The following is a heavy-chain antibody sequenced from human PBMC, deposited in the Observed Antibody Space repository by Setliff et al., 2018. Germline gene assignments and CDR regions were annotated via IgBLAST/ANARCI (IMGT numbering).Heavy chain of an antibody. CDR2: ISSSGSTI. CDR1: GFAFGTYS. Sequence: GGSLRLSCAASGFAFGTYSMNWVRQAPGKGLEWVSYISSSGSTIYYVDSVKGRFTISRDNAKNSLYLQMNSLRAEDTAVYYCARYSSGWFFDYWGQGTQVTVSS. CDR3: ARYSSGWFFDY. D-gene: IGHD6-19*01. J-gene: IGHJ4*02. V-gene: IGHV3-48*04.